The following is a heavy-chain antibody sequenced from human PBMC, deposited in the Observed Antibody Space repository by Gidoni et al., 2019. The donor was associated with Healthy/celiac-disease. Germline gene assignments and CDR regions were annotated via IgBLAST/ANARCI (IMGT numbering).Heavy chain of an antibody. J-gene: IGHJ4*02. CDR1: GGSISSGGYY. V-gene: IGHV4-31*03. Sequence: VPLQESGPGLVKPSQTLSLTCTVSGGSISSGGYYCSWIRQHPGKGLEWIGYIYYSGSNYYNPSLKSRVTISVDTSKNQFSLKLSSVTAADTAVYYWASELVLDYFDYWGQGTLVTVSS. CDR2: IYYSGSN. D-gene: IGHD6-6*01. CDR3: ASELVLDYFDY.